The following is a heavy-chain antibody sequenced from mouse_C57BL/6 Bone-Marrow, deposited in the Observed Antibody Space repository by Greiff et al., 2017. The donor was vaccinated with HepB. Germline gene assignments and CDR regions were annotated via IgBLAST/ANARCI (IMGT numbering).Heavy chain of an antibody. CDR1: GFTFSSYA. Sequence: EVQLQESGGGLVKPGGSLKLSCAASGFTFSSYAMSWVRQTPEKRLEWVATISDGGSYTYYPDNVKGRFTISRDTAKNNLYLQMSHLKSEDTAMYYCARIKLGRDFDYWGQGTTLTVSS. J-gene: IGHJ2*01. CDR2: ISDGGSYT. CDR3: ARIKLGRDFDY. V-gene: IGHV5-4*01. D-gene: IGHD4-1*01.